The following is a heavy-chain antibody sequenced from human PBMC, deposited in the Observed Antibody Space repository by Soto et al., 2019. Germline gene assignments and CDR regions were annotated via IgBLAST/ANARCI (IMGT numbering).Heavy chain of an antibody. D-gene: IGHD2-21*01. CDR2: IIPIFGTA. Sequence: QVQLVQSGAEVKKPGSSVKVSCKASGGTFSSYAISWVRQAPGQGLEWMGGIIPIFGTANYAQKFQGRVTIAEDESTSTAYIELSSLRSEDTAVYYCARAGRWLQDWYWDIWGEGKMVTVSS. CDR3: ARAGRWLQDWYWDI. V-gene: IGHV1-69*01. J-gene: IGHJ3*02. CDR1: GGTFSSYA.